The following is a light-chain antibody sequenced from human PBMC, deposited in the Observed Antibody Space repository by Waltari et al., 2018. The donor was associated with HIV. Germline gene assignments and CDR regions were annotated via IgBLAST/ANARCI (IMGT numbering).Light chain of an antibody. CDR1: SSDVGGYKY. V-gene: IGLV2-14*03. CDR3: SSYTTSNTPYV. Sequence: QSALTQPASVSGSPGQSITISCAGTSSDVGGYKYVSWYQQHPGKAPRLMLYDVSNRPSGVSNRFSCSKSGNTASLTISGLQAEDEADYYCSSYTTSNTPYVFGTGTKVTVL. J-gene: IGLJ1*01. CDR2: DVS.